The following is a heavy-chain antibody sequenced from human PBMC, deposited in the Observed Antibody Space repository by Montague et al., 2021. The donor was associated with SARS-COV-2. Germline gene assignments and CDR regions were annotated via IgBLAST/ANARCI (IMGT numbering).Heavy chain of an antibody. CDR3: ARFPTSYYYDSKAAPATPDAFDI. D-gene: IGHD3-22*01. Sequence: SETLSLTCTVSGGSISSSSYYWGWIRQPPGKGLEWIGSIYYSGSTYYNPSLKSRVTISVATPKNQFSLKLSSVTAADTAVYYCARFPTSYYYDSKAAPATPDAFDIWGQGTMVTVSS. V-gene: IGHV4-39*01. J-gene: IGHJ3*02. CDR1: GGSISSSSYY. CDR2: IYYSGST.